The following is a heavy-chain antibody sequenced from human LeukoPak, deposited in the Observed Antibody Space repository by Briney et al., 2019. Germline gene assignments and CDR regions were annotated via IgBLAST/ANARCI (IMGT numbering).Heavy chain of an antibody. CDR3: ARGPTDCSGGSCYALGAFDI. Sequence: SETLSLTCTVSGGSISSYYWSWIRQPPGKGLEWIGYIYYSGSTNYNPSLKSRVTISVDTSKNQFSLKLSSVTAADTAVYYCARGPTDCSGGSCYALGAFDIWGQGTMVTVSS. CDR2: IYYSGST. CDR1: GGSISSYY. V-gene: IGHV4-59*01. D-gene: IGHD2-15*01. J-gene: IGHJ3*02.